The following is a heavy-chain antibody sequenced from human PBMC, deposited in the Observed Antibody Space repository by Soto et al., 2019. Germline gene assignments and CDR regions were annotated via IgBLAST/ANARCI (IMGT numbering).Heavy chain of an antibody. CDR1: GFTFSSYW. V-gene: IGHV3-21*01. CDR3: ARGEEYGFDP. D-gene: IGHD6-6*01. J-gene: IGHJ5*02. CDR2: ISSSSSYT. Sequence: GGSLRLSCAASGFTFSSYWMHWVRQAPGKGLVWVSYISSSSSYTNYADSVKGRFTISRDNAKNSLYLQMNSLRAEDTAVYYCARGEEYGFDPWGQGTMVTVSS.